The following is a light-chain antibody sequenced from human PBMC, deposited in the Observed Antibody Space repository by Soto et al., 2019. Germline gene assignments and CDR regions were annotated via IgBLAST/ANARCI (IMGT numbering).Light chain of an antibody. Sequence: QCALTQPPSASGSPGQSVTISCTGTSSDVGGYKYVSWYQQHPGKAPKLMIYEVSKRPSGVPDRFSGSKSGNTASLTVSGLQAEDEADYYCISYAGSNNVFGTGTKLTVL. J-gene: IGLJ1*01. V-gene: IGLV2-8*01. CDR3: ISYAGSNNV. CDR2: EVS. CDR1: SSDVGGYKY.